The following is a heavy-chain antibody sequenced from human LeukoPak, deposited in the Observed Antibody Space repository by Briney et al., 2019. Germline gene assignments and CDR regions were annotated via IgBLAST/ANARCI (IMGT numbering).Heavy chain of an antibody. D-gene: IGHD4-17*01. V-gene: IGHV4-39*01. Sequence: PSETLSLTCTVSGGSISSSTYYWGWIRQPPGKGLEWIGSIYYSGSTYNNPSPKSRVTIFVDTSKNQFSLKLSSVTATDTAVYYCARTYGDYDDAFDVRGQGTMVTVSS. CDR3: ARTYGDYDDAFDV. CDR2: IYYSGST. CDR1: GGSISSSTYY. J-gene: IGHJ3*01.